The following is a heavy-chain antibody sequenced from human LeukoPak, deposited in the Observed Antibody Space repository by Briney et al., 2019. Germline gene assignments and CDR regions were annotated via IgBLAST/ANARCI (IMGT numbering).Heavy chain of an antibody. Sequence: SETLSLTCTASGGSISSYYWSWIRQPPGKGLEWIGYISYSGSTNYNPSLKSRVTISVDTSRIQFSLKLSSVTAADTAVYYCARGRLGGSGSYYNVLDYWGQGTLVTVSS. CDR3: ARGRLGGSGSYYNVLDY. J-gene: IGHJ4*02. V-gene: IGHV4-59*01. CDR2: ISYSGST. D-gene: IGHD3-10*01. CDR1: GGSISSYY.